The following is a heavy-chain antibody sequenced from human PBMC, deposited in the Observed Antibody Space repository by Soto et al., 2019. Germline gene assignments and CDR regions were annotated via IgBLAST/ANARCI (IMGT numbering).Heavy chain of an antibody. CDR3: ASGTTTSAFSAMDV. CDR2: ISYDGSNK. Sequence: QVQLVESGGGVVQPGRSLRLSCAASGFTFSNNAMDWVRQAPGKGLEWVAVISYDGSNKYIAESVKGRFTISRDNSKNTLFLQVNSLRAEDTAVYYCASGTTTSAFSAMDVWGKGTTVTVSS. D-gene: IGHD1-1*01. J-gene: IGHJ6*04. CDR1: GFTFSNNA. V-gene: IGHV3-30-3*01.